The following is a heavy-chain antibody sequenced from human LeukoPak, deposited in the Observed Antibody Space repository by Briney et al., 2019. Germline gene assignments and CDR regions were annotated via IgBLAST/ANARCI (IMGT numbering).Heavy chain of an antibody. J-gene: IGHJ6*02. Sequence: SETLSLTCAVYGGSFSGYYWSWIRQPPGKGLEWIGEINHSGSTNYNPSLKSRVTISVDTSKNQFSLKLSSVTAADTAVYYCARDMAYYDVMIGYYPSGYGMDVWGQGTTVTVSS. V-gene: IGHV4-34*01. CDR1: GGSFSGYY. CDR3: ARDMAYYDVMIGYYPSGYGMDV. CDR2: INHSGST. D-gene: IGHD3-9*01.